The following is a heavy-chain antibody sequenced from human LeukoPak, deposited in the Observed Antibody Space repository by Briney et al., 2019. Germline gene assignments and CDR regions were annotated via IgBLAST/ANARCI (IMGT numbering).Heavy chain of an antibody. D-gene: IGHD1-26*01. CDR3: ASRIVGTPDYFDY. J-gene: IGHJ4*02. CDR1: GFTFSTYW. CDR2: IKQDGNDK. Sequence: GGSLRLSCAVSGFTFSTYWMSWVRQAPGKGLEWVANIKQDGNDKYYVDSVKGRFTISRDNAKNSLYLQMNSLRAEDTAVYYCASRIVGTPDYFDYWGQGTLVTVSS. V-gene: IGHV3-7*01.